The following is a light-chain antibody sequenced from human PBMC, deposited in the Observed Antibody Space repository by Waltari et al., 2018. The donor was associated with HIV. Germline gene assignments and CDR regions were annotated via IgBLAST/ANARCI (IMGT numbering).Light chain of an antibody. J-gene: IGLJ2*01. CDR1: SSHIGSNS. Sequence: QSVLTQPPSASGTPGQRVTISCSGSSSHIGSNSVYWYQQRPGTAPKLLIYSNSQRPSGVPDRFSGSKSGTSASLAISGLRSEDEADYYCATWDDSLSVGVFGGGTKLTVL. CDR3: ATWDDSLSVGV. CDR2: SNS. V-gene: IGLV1-47*02.